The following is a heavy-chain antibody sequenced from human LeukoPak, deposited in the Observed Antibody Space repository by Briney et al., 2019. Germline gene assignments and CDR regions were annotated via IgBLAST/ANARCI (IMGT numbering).Heavy chain of an antibody. CDR2: TNPNSGYS. D-gene: IGHD6-13*01. CDR1: GYTFTSYD. CDR3: ARGNRLKSSSWPSLVFNI. Sequence: ASVKVSCKASGYTFTSYDINWVRQATGQGLEWMGWTNPNSGYSGYAQKLQGRVTMTRNTSISTAYMELSSLRSEDTAVYYCARGNRLKSSSWPSLVFNIGGKGTMVTFSS. J-gene: IGHJ3*02. V-gene: IGHV1-8*01.